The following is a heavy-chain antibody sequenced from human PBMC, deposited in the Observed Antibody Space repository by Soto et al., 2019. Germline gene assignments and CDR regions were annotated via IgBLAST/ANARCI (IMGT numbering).Heavy chain of an antibody. D-gene: IGHD6-19*01. CDR2: ISGSGGST. CDR3: AKDPGYSSGWAFDY. V-gene: IGHV3-23*01. J-gene: IGHJ4*02. Sequence: GGSLRLSCAASGYTFSSYAMSWVRQAPGKGLEWVSAISGSGGSTYYADSVKGRFTISRDNSKNTLYLQMNSLRAEDTAVYYCAKDPGYSSGWAFDYWGQGTLVTVSS. CDR1: GYTFSSYA.